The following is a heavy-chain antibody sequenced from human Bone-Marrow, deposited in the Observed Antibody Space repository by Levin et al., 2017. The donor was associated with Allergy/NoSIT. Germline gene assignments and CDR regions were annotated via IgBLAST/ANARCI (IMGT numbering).Heavy chain of an antibody. CDR3: ATRIISTGQYGAAYDY. Sequence: PGESLKISCAASGFTFNNYAMSWVRQAPGKGLEWVSIISGSGGSTYYADSVKGRFTISRDNSKNTLYLQMNSLRAEDTAVYYCATRIISTGQYGAAYDYWGQGSLVTVSS. CDR1: GFTFNNYA. J-gene: IGHJ4*02. V-gene: IGHV3-23*01. D-gene: IGHD2-15*01. CDR2: ISGSGGST.